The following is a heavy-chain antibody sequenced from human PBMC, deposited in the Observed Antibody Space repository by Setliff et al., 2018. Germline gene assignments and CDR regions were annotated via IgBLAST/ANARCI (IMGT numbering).Heavy chain of an antibody. D-gene: IGHD5-18*01. CDR3: ARARGYSYGPFDY. CDR1: GFTFSSYE. V-gene: IGHV3-48*03. Sequence: SGGSLRLSCAASGFTFSSYEMNWVRQAPGKGLEWVSYIRSSGITIYYADSVKGRFTISRDNAKNSLYLQMNSLRAEDTAVYSCARARGYSYGPFDYWGQGTLVTVSS. CDR2: IRSSGITI. J-gene: IGHJ4*02.